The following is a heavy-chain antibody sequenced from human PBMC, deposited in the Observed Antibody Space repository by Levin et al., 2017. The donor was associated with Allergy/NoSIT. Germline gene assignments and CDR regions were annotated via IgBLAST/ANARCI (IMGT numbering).Heavy chain of an antibody. J-gene: IGHJ6*02. Sequence: SETLSLTCTVSGGSISSGDYYWSWIRQPPGTGLEWIGYIYYSGSTYYNPSLKSRVTISVDTSKNQFSLKLSSVTAADTAVYYCAREGELTNYYYYGMDVWGQGTTVTVSS. CDR3: AREGELTNYYYYGMDV. CDR2: IYYSGST. D-gene: IGHD3-10*01. CDR1: GGSISSGDYY. V-gene: IGHV4-30-4*01.